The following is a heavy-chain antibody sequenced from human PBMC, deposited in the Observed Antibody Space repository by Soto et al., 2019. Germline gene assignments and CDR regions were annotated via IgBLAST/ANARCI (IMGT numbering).Heavy chain of an antibody. V-gene: IGHV3-30-3*01. CDR1: GFIFSNYA. CDR2: ISSDGSNT. CDR3: ARDGSPPVRNPRTYFDY. J-gene: IGHJ4*01. Sequence: QVQLVESGGGVVQSGRSLRLSCAASGFIFSNYAMHWVRQAPGKGLEWVAIISSDGSNTYYAGSVRGRFTISRDNSENTLYLQMNSLRPEDTAVYYCARDGSPPVRNPRTYFDYWGQEPWSPSPQ.